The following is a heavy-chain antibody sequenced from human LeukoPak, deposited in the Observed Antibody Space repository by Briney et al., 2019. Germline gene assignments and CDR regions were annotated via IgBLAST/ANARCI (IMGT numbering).Heavy chain of an antibody. D-gene: IGHD1-26*01. J-gene: IGHJ3*02. Sequence: SETLSLTCTVSGGSISSSSYYWGWIRQPPGKGLEWIGSIYYSGSTYYNPSLKSRVTISVDTSKNQFSLKLKSVTAADTAVYFCARDRVVGTTRGAFDIWGQGTMVTVSS. CDR3: ARDRVVGTTRGAFDI. CDR1: GGSISSSSYY. V-gene: IGHV4-39*07. CDR2: IYYSGST.